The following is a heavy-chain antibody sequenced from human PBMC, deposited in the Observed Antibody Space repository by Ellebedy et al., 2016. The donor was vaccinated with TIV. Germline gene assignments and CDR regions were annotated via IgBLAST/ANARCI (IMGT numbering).Heavy chain of an antibody. Sequence: SETLSLXXTVSGGSISSSSYYWGWIRQPPGKGLEWIGSIYYSGSTYYNPSLKSRVTISVDTSKNQFSLKLSSVTAADTAVYYCARDGEGFNPWGQGTLVTVSS. J-gene: IGHJ5*02. CDR2: IYYSGST. CDR3: ARDGEGFNP. D-gene: IGHD7-27*01. V-gene: IGHV4-39*07. CDR1: GGSISSSSYY.